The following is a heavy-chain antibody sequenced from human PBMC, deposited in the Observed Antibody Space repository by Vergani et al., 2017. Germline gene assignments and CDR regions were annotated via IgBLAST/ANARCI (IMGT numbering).Heavy chain of an antibody. J-gene: IGHJ6*03. D-gene: IGHD5-12*01. V-gene: IGHV3-7*03. Sequence: EVQLVESGGGLVQPGGSLRLPCAASGFSLSRFWMSWVRQAPEKGLEWVAHISPDGSATSYVDSVKGRFTISRDNTKNTLYLQMNSLRAEDTAVYYCARVGSGYDRYYYYYYMDVWGKGTTITVSS. CDR3: ARVGSGYDRYYYYYYMDV. CDR1: GFSLSRFW. CDR2: ISPDGSAT.